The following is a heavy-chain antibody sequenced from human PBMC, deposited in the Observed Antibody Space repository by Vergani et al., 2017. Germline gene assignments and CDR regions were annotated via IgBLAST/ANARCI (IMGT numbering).Heavy chain of an antibody. V-gene: IGHV4-38-2*01. Sequence: QVQLQESGPGLVKPSETLTLTCDVSDSSIMTNPYWGWFRQSPGKGLEWIGCIHHSGDTHYNSSLKSRVSISFVSSSKFSPSLNSVTAADTAISYCARHRGSGGFFPSSYFYGMDVCVHGTTVAVSS. CDR1: DSSIMTNPY. J-gene: IGHJ6*02. D-gene: IGHD3-10*01. CDR3: ARHRGSGGFFPSSYFYGMDV. CDR2: IHHSGDT.